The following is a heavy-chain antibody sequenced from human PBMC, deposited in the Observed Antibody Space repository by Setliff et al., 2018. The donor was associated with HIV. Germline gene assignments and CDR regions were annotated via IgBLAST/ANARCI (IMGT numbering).Heavy chain of an antibody. V-gene: IGHV4-39*07. J-gene: IGHJ5*02. Sequence: SETLSLTCTVSGGSLSRTSYYWGWIRQPPGKGLEWLGTIYFTGSAYYNPSLKSRVTISVDTSKNQFSLRLTSVTAADTAMYHCARDRSSGWSKDWFDTWGQGILVTVSS. CDR1: GGSLSRTSYY. CDR3: ARDRSSGWSKDWFDT. D-gene: IGHD6-19*01. CDR2: IYFTGSA.